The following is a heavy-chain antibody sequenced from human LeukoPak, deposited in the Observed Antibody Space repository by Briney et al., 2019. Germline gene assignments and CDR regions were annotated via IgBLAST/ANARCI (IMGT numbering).Heavy chain of an antibody. J-gene: IGHJ4*02. V-gene: IGHV4-4*07. D-gene: IGHD3-3*01. CDR3: AGGSYYDFWSGYHY. CDR1: GGSISSYY. CDR2: IYTSGST. Sequence: SETLSLTCTVSGGSISSYYWSWIRQPAGKGLEWIGRIYTSGSTNYNPSLKSRVTISVDTSKNQFSLKLSSVTAADTAVYYCAGGSYYDFWSGYHYWGQGTLVTVSS.